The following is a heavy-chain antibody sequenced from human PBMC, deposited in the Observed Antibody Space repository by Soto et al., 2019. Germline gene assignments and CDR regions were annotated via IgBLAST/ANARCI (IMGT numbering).Heavy chain of an antibody. D-gene: IGHD3-9*01. J-gene: IGHJ6*03. CDR1: GGSFRGYY. V-gene: IGHV4-34*01. CDR2: INHSGNT. CDR3: ASQGLSYLDWPPTPSYTLDA. Sequence: ASETLSLTCAGYGGSFRGYYWSWIRQPPGRGLEWIGEINHSGNTNYNPSLKSRVTISVDKSKNQFSLKLSSVTAADTAVYYCASQGLSYLDWPPTPSYTLDACGKGITVTV.